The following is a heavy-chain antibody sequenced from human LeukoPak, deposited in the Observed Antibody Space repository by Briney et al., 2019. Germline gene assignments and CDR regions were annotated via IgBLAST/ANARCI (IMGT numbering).Heavy chain of an antibody. D-gene: IGHD7-27*01. J-gene: IGHJ3*02. CDR1: GGSIRSYY. CDR2: IYYSRRT. CDR3: ASLENWGLYAFYI. Sequence: SETLSLTCTVSGGSIRSYYWSWIRQPPGQGLGWIGYIYYSRRTKYNPSLNSRVTISVDTSKNQFSLKLSSVPAADTVVYCCASLENWGLYAFYIWGQGTMVTVSS. V-gene: IGHV4-59*01.